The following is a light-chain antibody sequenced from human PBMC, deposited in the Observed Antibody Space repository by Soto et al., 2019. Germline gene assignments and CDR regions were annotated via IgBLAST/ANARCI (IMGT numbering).Light chain of an antibody. V-gene: IGKV2-24*01. CDR1: QSLVHSDGNTY. CDR3: MQTTQFPWT. CDR2: KSS. J-gene: IGKJ1*01. Sequence: DIVLTQTPLSSPVTLGQSASISCRSSQSLVHSDGNTYLSWLHQRPGQPPRLLIYKSSNRFSGVPHRFSGSGAGTDFTLTVSGVEADDVGVYYCMQTTQFPWTFGQGTKVEIK.